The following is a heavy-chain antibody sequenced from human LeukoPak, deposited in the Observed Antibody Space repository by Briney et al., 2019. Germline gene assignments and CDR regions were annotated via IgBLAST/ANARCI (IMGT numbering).Heavy chain of an antibody. CDR3: ARVHDSSGYYFDY. CDR2: IYHGGST. D-gene: IGHD3-22*01. Sequence: PSETLSLTCTVSGYSISSGYYWGWIRQSPGKGLEWIGSIYHGGSTYYNPSLRSRVIVSVDTSKNHFSLKMSSVTAADTAVYYCARVHDSSGYYFDYWGQGTLVTVSS. V-gene: IGHV4-38-2*02. CDR1: GYSISSGYY. J-gene: IGHJ4*02.